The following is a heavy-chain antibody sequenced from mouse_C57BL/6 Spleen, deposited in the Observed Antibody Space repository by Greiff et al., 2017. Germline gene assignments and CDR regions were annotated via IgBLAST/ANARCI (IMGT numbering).Heavy chain of an antibody. CDR3: AKHRDYYYGSSYHYYAMDY. V-gene: IGHV2-9*01. CDR1: GFSLTSYG. D-gene: IGHD1-1*01. CDR2: KWGGGST. J-gene: IGHJ4*01. Sequence: QVQLKESGPGLVAPSQSLSITCTVSGFSLTSYGVDWVRQPPGKGLEWLGVKWGGGSTNYNSALMSRLSISKDNSKRQVFLKMNSLQTDDTAMYYCAKHRDYYYGSSYHYYAMDYWGQGTSVTVSS.